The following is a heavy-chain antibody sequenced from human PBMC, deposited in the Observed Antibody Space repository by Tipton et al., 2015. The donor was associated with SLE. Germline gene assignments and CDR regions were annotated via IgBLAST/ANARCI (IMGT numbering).Heavy chain of an antibody. J-gene: IGHJ3*01. CDR3: ARHGYASWSGYYHHVFDV. CDR2: LYYSGSN. V-gene: IGHV4-59*01. D-gene: IGHD3/OR15-3a*01. Sequence: LRLSCTVSGDSISSYSWSWIRRPPGKGLEWIGYLYYSGSNNYNPSLRSRVTISGDTSKNQFSLKLRFVTAADTAVYYCARHGYASWSGYYHHVFDVWGQGTMLTVSS. CDR1: GDSISSYS.